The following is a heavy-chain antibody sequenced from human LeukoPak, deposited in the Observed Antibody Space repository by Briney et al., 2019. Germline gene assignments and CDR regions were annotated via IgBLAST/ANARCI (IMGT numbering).Heavy chain of an antibody. D-gene: IGHD6-13*01. CDR1: GYTFTSYY. J-gene: IGHJ5*02. CDR2: INPSGGST. V-gene: IGHV1-46*01. CDR3: ARIAAAADGGFDP. Sequence: ASVKVSCKASGYTFTSYYMHWVRQAPGQGLEWMGIINPSGGSTSYAQKFQGRVTMTRDTSTSTVYMGLSSPRSEDTAVYYCARIAAAADGGFDPWGQGTLVTVSS.